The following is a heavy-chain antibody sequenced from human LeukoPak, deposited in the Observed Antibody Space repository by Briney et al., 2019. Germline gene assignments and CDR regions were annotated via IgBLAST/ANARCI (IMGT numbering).Heavy chain of an antibody. D-gene: IGHD2-2*01. CDR3: ARELGYCSSTSCYVFDY. CDR2: IDQDGSEK. Sequence: PGGSLRLSCAASGVIFNQYWMSWVRQAPGRGLEWVANIDQDGSEKYYVDSVKGRFTISRDNAKNSLYLQMNSLRAEDTAVYYCARELGYCSSTSCYVFDYWGRGTLVTVSS. J-gene: IGHJ4*02. V-gene: IGHV3-7*01. CDR1: GVIFNQYW.